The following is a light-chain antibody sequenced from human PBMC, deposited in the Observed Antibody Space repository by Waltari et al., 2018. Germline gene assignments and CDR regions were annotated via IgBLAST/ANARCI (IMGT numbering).Light chain of an antibody. CDR2: QVT. V-gene: IGLV2-14*01. CDR3: SSYTDSTTVV. CDR1: TTDIGTYYY. Sequence: QSALTQPASVSGSPGQSITISCSGSTTDIGTYYYLSWYQQYPGKAPKLILYQVTIRPSGVSNRFSGSKSGNTASLTISGLQTDDEAIYYCSSYTDSTTVVFGGGTVVTVL. J-gene: IGLJ2*01.